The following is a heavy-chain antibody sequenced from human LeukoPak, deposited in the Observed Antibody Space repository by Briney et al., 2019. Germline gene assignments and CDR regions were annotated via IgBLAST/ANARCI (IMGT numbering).Heavy chain of an antibody. CDR1: GFTFSSYA. CDR3: ARTYYYGSGSYLDY. J-gene: IGHJ4*02. Sequence: GGSLRLSCAASGFTFSSYAMSWVRQAPGKGLEWVSAISGSGGSTYYADSVKGRFTISRDNSKNTLYLQMNSLRAEDTALYYCARTYYYGSGSYLDYWGQGTLVTVSS. CDR2: ISGSGGST. V-gene: IGHV3-23*01. D-gene: IGHD3-10*01.